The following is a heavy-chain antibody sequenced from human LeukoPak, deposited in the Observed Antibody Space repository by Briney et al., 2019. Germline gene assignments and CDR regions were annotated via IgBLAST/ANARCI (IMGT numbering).Heavy chain of an antibody. Sequence: SETLSLTCTVSGGSISSYYWSWIRQPPGKGLEWIGYIYYSGSTYYNPSLKSRVTMSIDTSKNQFSLKLSSVTAADTAVYYCARGPNFDAFDVWGQGTMVTVSS. CDR1: GGSISSYY. V-gene: IGHV4-59*12. CDR3: ARGPNFDAFDV. CDR2: IYYSGST. D-gene: IGHD1-7*01. J-gene: IGHJ3*01.